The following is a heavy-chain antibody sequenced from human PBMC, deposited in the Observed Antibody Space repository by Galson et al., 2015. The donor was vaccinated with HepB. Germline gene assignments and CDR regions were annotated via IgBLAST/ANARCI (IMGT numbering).Heavy chain of an antibody. CDR1: GFTFSSYW. V-gene: IGHV3-74*01. CDR3: ARVARRKTFDY. CDR2: INSDGSST. Sequence: SLRLSCAASGFTFSSYWMHWVRQAPGKGLVWVSRINSDGSSTSYADSVKGRFTISRDNAKNTLYLQMNRLRAEDTAVYYCARVARRKTFDYWGQGTLVTVSS. J-gene: IGHJ4*02.